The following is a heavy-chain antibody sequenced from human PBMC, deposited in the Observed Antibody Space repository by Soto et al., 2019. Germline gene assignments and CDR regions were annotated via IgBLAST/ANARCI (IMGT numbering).Heavy chain of an antibody. V-gene: IGHV3-48*01. CDR3: ARTATFDY. D-gene: IGHD2-21*02. Sequence: PGGSLILSCAASGFSFSSHSMNWVRQAPGKGLEWLSYISPSSNTIYYADSVKGRFTSSRDNAKSSLYLQMNTLRPEDTAVYYCARTATFDYWGQGTLVTVSS. J-gene: IGHJ4*02. CDR2: ISPSSNTI. CDR1: GFSFSSHS.